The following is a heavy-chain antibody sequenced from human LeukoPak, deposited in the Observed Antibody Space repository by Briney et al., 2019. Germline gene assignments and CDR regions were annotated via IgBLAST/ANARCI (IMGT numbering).Heavy chain of an antibody. CDR1: GYTFTSYD. CDR3: ARGSYYDSSGYSGVRLFDY. V-gene: IGHV1-2*02. J-gene: IGHJ4*02. CDR2: INPNSGGT. D-gene: IGHD3-22*01. Sequence: GASVKVSCKASGYTFTSYDINWVRQATGQGPEWMGWINPNSGGTSYALKFQGRVTMTSDTSISTAYMDLSRLRSDDMAVYYCARGSYYDSSGYSGVRLFDYWGQGTLVTVSS.